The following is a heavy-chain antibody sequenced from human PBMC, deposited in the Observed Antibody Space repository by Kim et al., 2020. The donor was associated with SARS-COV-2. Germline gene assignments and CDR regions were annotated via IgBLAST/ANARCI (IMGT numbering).Heavy chain of an antibody. Sequence: GGSLRLSCAASGFTFSNQWMGWVRQSPGKGLEWMAIIKEDSSEKYYVDSVKGRFTISRDNAKNSLNLQMNILRVEDTAVYDCVRVRAHPYEGPWCPGTLV. CDR2: IKEDSSEK. D-gene: IGHD3-3*01. J-gene: IGHJ5*02. CDR1: GFTFSNQW. V-gene: IGHV3-7*01. CDR3: VRVRAHPYEGP.